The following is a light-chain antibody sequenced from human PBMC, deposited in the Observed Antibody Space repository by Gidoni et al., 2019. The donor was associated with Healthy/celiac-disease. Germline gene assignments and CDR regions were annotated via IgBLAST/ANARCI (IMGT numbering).Light chain of an antibody. CDR1: ALPKQY. J-gene: IGLJ2*01. CDR2: KDS. V-gene: IGLV3-25*02. CDR3: QSADSSGTYEGV. Sequence: SYELTQPPSVSVSPGQTARITCSGDALPKQYAYWYQQKPGQAPVLVIYKDSERPSGIPERFSGSSSGTTVTLTISGVLAEDEADYYCQSADSSGTYEGVFGGGTKLTVL.